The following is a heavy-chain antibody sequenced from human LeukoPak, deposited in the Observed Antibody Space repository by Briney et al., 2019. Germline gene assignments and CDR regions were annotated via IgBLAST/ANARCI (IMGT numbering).Heavy chain of an antibody. CDR3: ASKVSYGSGSYTPPNYYYYYGMDV. D-gene: IGHD3-10*01. Sequence: GGSLRLSCAASGFTFSSYAMSWVRQAPGKGLEWVSAISGSGGSTYYADSVKGRFTISRDNSKNTLYLQMNSLRAEDTAVYYCASKVSYGSGSYTPPNYYYYYGMDVWGQGTTVTVSS. V-gene: IGHV3-23*01. CDR2: ISGSGGST. CDR1: GFTFSSYA. J-gene: IGHJ6*02.